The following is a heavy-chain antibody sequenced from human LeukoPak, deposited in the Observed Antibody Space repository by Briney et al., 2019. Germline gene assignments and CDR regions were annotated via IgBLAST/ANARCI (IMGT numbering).Heavy chain of an antibody. V-gene: IGHV4-34*01. CDR3: ARSLYNWNYGWFDP. CDR1: GGSFSGYY. J-gene: IGHJ5*02. Sequence: SETLSLTCAVYGGSFSGYYWSWIRQPPGKGLEWIGEINHSGSTNYNPSLKSRVTISVDTSKNQFSLRLSSVTAADTAVYYCARSLYNWNYGWFDPWGQGTLVTVSS. D-gene: IGHD1-7*01. CDR2: INHSGST.